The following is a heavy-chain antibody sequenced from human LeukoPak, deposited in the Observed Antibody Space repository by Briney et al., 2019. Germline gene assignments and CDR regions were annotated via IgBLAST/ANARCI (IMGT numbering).Heavy chain of an antibody. CDR3: ASIGLRAFGSFDY. V-gene: IGHV1-3*01. Sequence: ASVKVSCKASGYTFTSYAMHWVRQAPGQRLEWMGWINAGNGNTKYSQKFQDRVTITRDTSASTAYMELSSLTSEDTAVYYCASIGLRAFGSFDYWGQGTLVTVSS. D-gene: IGHD3-10*01. J-gene: IGHJ4*02. CDR2: INAGNGNT. CDR1: GYTFTSYA.